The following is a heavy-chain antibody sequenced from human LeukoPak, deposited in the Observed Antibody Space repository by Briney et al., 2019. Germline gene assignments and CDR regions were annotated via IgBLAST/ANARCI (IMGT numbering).Heavy chain of an antibody. Sequence: SETLSLTCTVSGGSISSGGYSWSWIRQPPGKGLEWIGYIYYSGSTYYNPSLKSRVTISVDTSKNQFSLKLSSVTAADTAVYYCARGYGVITNSFDYWGQGTLVTVSS. D-gene: IGHD3-22*01. J-gene: IGHJ4*02. V-gene: IGHV4-30-4*07. CDR2: IYYSGST. CDR1: GGSISSGGYS. CDR3: ARGYGVITNSFDY.